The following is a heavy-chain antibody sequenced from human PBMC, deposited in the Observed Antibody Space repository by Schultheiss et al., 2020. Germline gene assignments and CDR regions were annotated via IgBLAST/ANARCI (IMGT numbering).Heavy chain of an antibody. Sequence: SETLSLTCAVSGGSISSSNWWSWVRQPPGKGLEWIGSIYYSGSTYYNPSLKSRVTISVDTSKNRFSLRLSSVTAADTAVYYCASQYSSSRRDYYYYGMDVWGQGTTVTVSS. CDR3: ASQYSSSRRDYYYYGMDV. J-gene: IGHJ6*02. D-gene: IGHD6-13*01. CDR1: GGSISSSNW. CDR2: IYYSGST. V-gene: IGHV4-4*02.